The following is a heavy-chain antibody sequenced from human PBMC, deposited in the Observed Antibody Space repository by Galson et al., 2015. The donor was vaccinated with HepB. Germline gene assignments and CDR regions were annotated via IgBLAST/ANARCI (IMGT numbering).Heavy chain of an antibody. V-gene: IGHV1-69*02. J-gene: IGHJ4*02. CDR1: GGTFSSYT. CDR2: IIPILGIA. Sequence: SVKVSCKASGGTFSSYTISWVRQAPGQGLEWMGRIIPILGIANYAQKFQGRVTITADKSTSTAYMELRSLRSDDTAVYYCARVGSSGYYYGYWGQGTLVTVSS. CDR3: ARVGSSGYYYGY. D-gene: IGHD3-22*01.